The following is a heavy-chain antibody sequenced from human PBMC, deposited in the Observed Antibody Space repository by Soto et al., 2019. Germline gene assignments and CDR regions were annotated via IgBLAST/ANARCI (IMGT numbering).Heavy chain of an antibody. CDR1: GYSFTSYW. J-gene: IGHJ6*02. Sequence: GASLKISCEGSGYSFTSYWIAWVRQMPGKGLEWMGIIYPGDSDTRYSPSFQGQVTISAGKSIRTGYLQWSSLRAEDTAVYYCAKGDLDIAVVPAANPHYYYYYGMDVWGQGTTVTVSS. V-gene: IGHV5-51*01. CDR3: AKGDLDIAVVPAANPHYYYYYGMDV. D-gene: IGHD2-2*01. CDR2: IYPGDSDT.